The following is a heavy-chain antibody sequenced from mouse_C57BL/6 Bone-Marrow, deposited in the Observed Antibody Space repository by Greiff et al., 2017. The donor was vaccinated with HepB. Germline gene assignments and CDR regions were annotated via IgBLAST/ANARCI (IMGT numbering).Heavy chain of an antibody. J-gene: IGHJ1*03. CDR1: GYTFTDYY. CDR2: INPYNGGT. CDR3: ARWGYGYDDWYFDV. Sequence: VQLQQSGPVLVKPGASVKMSCKASGYTFTDYYMNWVKQSHGKSLEWIGVINPYNGGTSYNQKFKGKATLTVDKSSSTAYMELNSLTSEDSAVYYCARWGYGYDDWYFDVWGTGTTVTVSS. D-gene: IGHD2-2*01. V-gene: IGHV1-19*01.